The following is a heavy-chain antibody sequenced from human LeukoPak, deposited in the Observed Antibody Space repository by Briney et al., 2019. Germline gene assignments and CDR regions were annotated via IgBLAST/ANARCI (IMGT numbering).Heavy chain of an antibody. V-gene: IGHV4-4*07. D-gene: IGHD3-3*01. Sequence: SEILSLTCTVSGGSISSYYWSWIRQPAGKGLEWIGRIYTSGSTNYNPSLKSRVTMSVDTSKNQFSLKLSSVTAADTAVYYCARGYDFWSGYHDAFDIWGQGTMVTVSS. CDR3: ARGYDFWSGYHDAFDI. CDR2: IYTSGST. J-gene: IGHJ3*02. CDR1: GGSISSYY.